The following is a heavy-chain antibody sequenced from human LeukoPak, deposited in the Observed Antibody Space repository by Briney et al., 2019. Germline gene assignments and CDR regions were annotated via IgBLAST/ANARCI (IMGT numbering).Heavy chain of an antibody. J-gene: IGHJ5*02. CDR1: GGSISSGSYY. CDR3: LRVDCSGGSGDP. Sequence: PSQTLSLTCTVSGGSISSGSYYWSWIRQPAGKGLEWIGRIYTSGSTNYHPSLTSRATISVDTSKNQFSLKLSSVTPADPAVHSCLRVDCSGGSGDPWGQGTLVTVSS. D-gene: IGHD2-15*01. V-gene: IGHV4-61*02. CDR2: IYTSGST.